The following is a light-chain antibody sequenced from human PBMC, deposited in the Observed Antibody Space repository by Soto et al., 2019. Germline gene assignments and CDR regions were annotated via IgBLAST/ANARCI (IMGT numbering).Light chain of an antibody. J-gene: IGKJ5*01. CDR1: QDISND. Sequence: AIQMTQSPSSLSASVGDRVTITCRASQDISNDLGWYQQKPGKAPNLLIYAASTLQSGVPSRFSGSGSGTDFTLTISSLQPEDFAVYYCQQRNVWPPITFGQGTRLEIK. CDR2: AAS. V-gene: IGKV1-6*01. CDR3: QQRNVWPPIT.